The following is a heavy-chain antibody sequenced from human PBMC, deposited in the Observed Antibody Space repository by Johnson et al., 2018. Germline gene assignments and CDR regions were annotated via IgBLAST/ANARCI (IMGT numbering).Heavy chain of an antibody. D-gene: IGHD3-9*01. CDR1: GGSISSYY. CDR3: AKDGRLLRYFDWAFIFQH. J-gene: IGHJ1*01. Sequence: QVQLVQSGPGLVKPSETLSLTCTVSGGSISSYYWSWIRQPPGKGLEWIGYIYHSGSTYYNPSLKSRVTIAVDRSKNQFSLKLSSVTAADTAVDYWAKDGRLLRYFDWAFIFQHWGQGTLVTVSS. V-gene: IGHV4-59*04. CDR2: IYHSGST.